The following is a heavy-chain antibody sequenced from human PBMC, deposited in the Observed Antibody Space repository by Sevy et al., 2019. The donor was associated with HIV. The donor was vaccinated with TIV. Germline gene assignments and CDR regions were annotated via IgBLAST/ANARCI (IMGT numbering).Heavy chain of an antibody. V-gene: IGHV3-21*01. D-gene: IGHD3-3*01. CDR1: GFTFSSYS. CDR3: ARAPDFWSGYYSCWFDP. Sequence: GGSLRLSCAASGFTFSSYSMNWVRQAPGKGLEWVSSISSSSYIYYADSVKGRFTISRDNAKNSLYLQMNSLRAEDTAVYYCARAPDFWSGYYSCWFDPWGQGTLVTVSS. J-gene: IGHJ5*02. CDR2: ISSSSYI.